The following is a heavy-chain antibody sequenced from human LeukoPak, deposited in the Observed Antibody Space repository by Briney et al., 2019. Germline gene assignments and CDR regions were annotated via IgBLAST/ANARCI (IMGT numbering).Heavy chain of an antibody. D-gene: IGHD1-26*01. CDR2: VNHSGYT. CDR3: ARFYSGSPPDI. J-gene: IGHJ3*02. CDR1: GVSFSTYY. V-gene: IGHV4-34*01. Sequence: PSETLSLTCDASGVSFSTYYWSWIRQSPEKGLEWIGEVNHSGYTNYNPSLKGRVTISVDTSKNQFSLKLTFVTAADSAVYYCARFYSGSPPDIWGQGTMVTVSS.